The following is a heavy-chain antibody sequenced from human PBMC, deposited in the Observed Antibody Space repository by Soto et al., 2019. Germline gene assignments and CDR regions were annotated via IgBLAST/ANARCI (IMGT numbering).Heavy chain of an antibody. D-gene: IGHD1-1*01. V-gene: IGHV4-59*11. CDR2: VYDSGKT. Sequence: QVQLQESGPGLVKPSETLSLTCTVSGDYISSHSWSWIRLPPGKGLEWMGYVYDSGKTASNPSLMSRATISMETSKTRISLSLTSGTAADTSGYYCASPKGTAPAVWDFDLGGRGTLVTVSS. CDR3: ASPKGTAPAVWDFDL. J-gene: IGHJ2*01. CDR1: GDYISSHS.